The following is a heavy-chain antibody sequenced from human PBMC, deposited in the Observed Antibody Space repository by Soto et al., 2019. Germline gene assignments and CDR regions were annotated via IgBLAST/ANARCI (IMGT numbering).Heavy chain of an antibody. V-gene: IGHV3-74*01. Sequence: EVQLVESGGGLVQPGGSLRLSCAASGFTFSSYWMHWVRQAPGKGLVWVSRINSDGSSTSYADSVKGRFTISRDNAKNTLYLQMNSLRAEDTAVYYYARDLLHGDYYYYYGMDVWGQGTTVTVSS. CDR2: INSDGSST. J-gene: IGHJ6*02. CDR3: ARDLLHGDYYYYYGMDV. D-gene: IGHD4-17*01. CDR1: GFTFSSYW.